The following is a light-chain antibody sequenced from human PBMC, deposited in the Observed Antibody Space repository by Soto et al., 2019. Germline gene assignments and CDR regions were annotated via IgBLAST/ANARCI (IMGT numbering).Light chain of an antibody. CDR1: SGSIASNY. Sequence: NFLLTQPHSVSESPGKTVTISCTRSSGSIASNYVQWYQQRPGSAPTTVLYEDNPRPSGVPDRFSGSIDSSSNSASLTISGLKTEDEADYYCQSYDSSSWVFGGWTKLTVL. CDR3: QSYDSSSWV. CDR2: EDN. V-gene: IGLV6-57*03. J-gene: IGLJ3*02.